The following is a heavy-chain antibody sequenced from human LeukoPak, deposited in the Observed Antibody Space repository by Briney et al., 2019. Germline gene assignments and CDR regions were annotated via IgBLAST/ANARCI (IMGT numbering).Heavy chain of an antibody. V-gene: IGHV3-66*01. D-gene: IGHD1-26*01. CDR1: GFTVSSNY. J-gene: IGHJ4*02. CDR2: IYSGGST. Sequence: GGSLRLSCAASGFTVSSNYMSWVRQAPGKGLEWVSVIYSGGSTYYADSVKGRFTISRDNSKNTLYLQMDSLRAEDTAVYYCARAGWELLIDYWGQGTLVTVSS. CDR3: ARAGWELLIDY.